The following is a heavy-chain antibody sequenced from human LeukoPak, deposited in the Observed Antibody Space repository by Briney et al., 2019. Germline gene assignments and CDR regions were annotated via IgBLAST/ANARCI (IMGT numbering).Heavy chain of an antibody. V-gene: IGHV3-33*06. CDR2: IWYDGSNK. CDR3: AKGTYSSGWSIDY. CDR1: QFNFSSYR. Sequence: PGGDLILSCLSSQFNFSSYRMHSVHQAPGKGVDWVAVIWYDGSNKYYADSVKGRFTISRDNSKSTLDLQLNSLRAEDTAVYYCAKGTYSSGWSIDYWGQGTLVTVSS. D-gene: IGHD6-19*01. J-gene: IGHJ4*02.